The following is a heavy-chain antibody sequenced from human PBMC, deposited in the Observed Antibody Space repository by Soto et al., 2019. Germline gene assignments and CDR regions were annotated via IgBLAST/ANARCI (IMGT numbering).Heavy chain of an antibody. V-gene: IGHV1-46*01. CDR2: INPSGGST. CDR3: ARESFPTYYYYGMDV. Sequence: GASVKVSCKASGYTFTNYYMQWVRQAPGQGLEWMGIINPSGGSTSYAQRFQGRVTMTRDTSTSTFYMDLSSLTSEDTAVYYCARESFPTYYYYGMDVWGQGTPVTVSS. CDR1: GYTFTNYY. J-gene: IGHJ6*02.